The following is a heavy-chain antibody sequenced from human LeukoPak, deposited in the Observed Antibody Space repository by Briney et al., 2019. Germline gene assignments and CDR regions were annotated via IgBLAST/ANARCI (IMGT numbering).Heavy chain of an antibody. CDR1: GGSITSNSYF. CDR3: ARYRDDYNHLPPSFDI. CDR2: IYLSGRT. V-gene: IGHV4-61*02. J-gene: IGHJ3*02. Sequence: ASETLSLTCTVSGGSITSNSYFWSWIRQPAGQGLEWIGCIYLSGRTHYNPSLNSRVTMSIDTSKNQFSLKLSSATGADTAIYYLARYRDDYNHLPPSFDIWGQGTMITVS. D-gene: IGHD5-24*01.